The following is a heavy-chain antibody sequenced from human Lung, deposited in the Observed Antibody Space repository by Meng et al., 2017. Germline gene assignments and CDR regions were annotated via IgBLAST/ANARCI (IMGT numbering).Heavy chain of an antibody. CDR1: RGSFSDYY. CDR2: INHSGST. J-gene: IGHJ4*02. CDR3: ARGPTTMAHDFDY. V-gene: IGHV4-34*01. D-gene: IGHD4-11*01. Sequence: QVPLHKWGAGLLKPSETLSLTGVGSRGSFSDYYWSWIRQPPGKGLEWIGVINHSGSTNYTPSLESRATISVDTSQNNLSLKLSSVTAADSAVYYCARGPTTMAHDFDYWGQGTLVTVSS.